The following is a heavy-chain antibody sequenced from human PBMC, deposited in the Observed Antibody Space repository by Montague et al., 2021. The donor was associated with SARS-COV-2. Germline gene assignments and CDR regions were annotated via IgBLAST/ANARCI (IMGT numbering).Heavy chain of an antibody. D-gene: IGHD3-22*01. CDR3: ARAKGSRYYYDSSGYYRDRGYYYYYGMDV. CDR1: GGSISSGSYY. Sequence: TLSLTCTVSGGSISSGSYYWSWIRQPAGKGLEWIGCIYTSGSTNYNPSLKSRVTISVDTSKNQFSLKLSSVTAADTAVYYCARAKGSRYYYDSSGYYRDRGYYYYYGMDVWGQGTTVTVSS. J-gene: IGHJ6*02. CDR2: IYTSGST. V-gene: IGHV4-61*02.